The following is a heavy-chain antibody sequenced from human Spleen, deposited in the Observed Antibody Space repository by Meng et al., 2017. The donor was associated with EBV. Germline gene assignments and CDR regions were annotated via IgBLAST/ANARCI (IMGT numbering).Heavy chain of an antibody. CDR1: GFTFSTSA. Sequence: RLPSGAAVKKPGASVTLSCKASGFTFSTSAMHWVRQAPGQRLEWMGWIYAGDGSTKYSQRLQDRVTITRDTSASTSYMELSSLGSEDTAVYYCASYTSKGYAIDYWGRGTLVTVSS. CDR3: ASYTSKGYAIDY. CDR2: IYAGDGST. V-gene: IGHV1-3*01. D-gene: IGHD5-12*01. J-gene: IGHJ4*02.